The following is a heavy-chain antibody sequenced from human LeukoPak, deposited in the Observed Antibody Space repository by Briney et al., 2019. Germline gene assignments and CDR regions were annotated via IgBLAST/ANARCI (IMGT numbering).Heavy chain of an antibody. Sequence: PGGSLRLSCAVSGFTFSGFWMSWSRQAPGKGLEWVASINSDGSEGYYADVVKGRFTISRDNAKNSLYLQMNSLRAEDTALYYCAKMEKYYYDSSGYYAHWGQGTLVTVSS. CDR1: GFTFSGFW. CDR2: INSDGSEG. CDR3: AKMEKYYYDSSGYYAH. J-gene: IGHJ4*02. D-gene: IGHD3-22*01. V-gene: IGHV3-7*03.